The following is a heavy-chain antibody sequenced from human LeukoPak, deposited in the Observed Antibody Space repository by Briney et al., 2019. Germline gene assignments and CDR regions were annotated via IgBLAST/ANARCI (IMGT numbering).Heavy chain of an antibody. CDR2: IYYSGST. CDR3: ARHVGGYVL. CDR1: GGSISSSSYY. D-gene: IGHD5-12*01. Sequence: PSETLSLTCTVSGGSISSSSYYWGWIRQPPGKGLEWIGSIYYSGSTYYNPSLKSRVTISVDTSKNQFSLKLSSVTAADTAVYYCARHVGGYVLWGQGTLVTVSS. J-gene: IGHJ4*02. V-gene: IGHV4-39*01.